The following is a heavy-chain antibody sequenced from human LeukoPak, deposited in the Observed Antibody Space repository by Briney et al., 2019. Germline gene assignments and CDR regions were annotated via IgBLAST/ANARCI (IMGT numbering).Heavy chain of an antibody. Sequence: ASVKVSCKASGGTFISYAISWVRQAPGQGLEWVGGIIPIFGTANYAQKFQGRVTITADESTSTAYMELSSLRSEDTAVYYCARAYRGYYDSSGYYFGYWGQGTLVTVSS. CDR1: GGTFISYA. CDR3: ARAYRGYYDSSGYYFGY. V-gene: IGHV1-69*13. CDR2: IIPIFGTA. D-gene: IGHD3-22*01. J-gene: IGHJ4*02.